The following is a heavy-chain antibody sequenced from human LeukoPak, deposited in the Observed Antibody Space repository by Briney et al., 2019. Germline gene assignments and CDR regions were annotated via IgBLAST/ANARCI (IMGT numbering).Heavy chain of an antibody. CDR3: AKDLWAFSSTWYLHF. V-gene: IGHV3-9*01. Sequence: WNSRSIGYADSVKGRFTISGDNAKHSLYLQMNSLRAEDTALYYCAKDLWAFSSTWYLHFWGQGTLVTVSS. J-gene: IGHJ4*02. CDR2: WNSRSI. D-gene: IGHD6-13*01.